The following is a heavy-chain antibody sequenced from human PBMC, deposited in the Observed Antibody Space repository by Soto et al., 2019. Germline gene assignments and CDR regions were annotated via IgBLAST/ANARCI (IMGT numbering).Heavy chain of an antibody. CDR3: VKFRGRAYHYYYMDV. CDR1: GFSFSTYG. Sequence: DVQLLESGGGLAQRGGSLRLSCAASGFSFSTYGMTWVRQAPGKGLEWVSYGGSGGSTYYADSVKGRFTISRDNSKNTLYLQMNSLRAEDTAVYYFVKFRGRAYHYYYMDVWGNGTRVTVSS. D-gene: IGHD3-16*01. J-gene: IGHJ6*03. V-gene: IGHV3-23*01. CDR2: YGGSGGST.